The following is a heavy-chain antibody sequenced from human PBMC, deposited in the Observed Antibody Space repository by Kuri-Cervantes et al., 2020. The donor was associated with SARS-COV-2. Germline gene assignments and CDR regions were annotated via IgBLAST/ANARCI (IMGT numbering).Heavy chain of an antibody. Sequence: LSLTCAASGFSFSMYWMSWVRQAPGKGLEWVANIKKDGSEKYYVDSVKGRFTISRDNAKNSLYLQMNSLRAEDTAGYYCAREQWLELDAFDIWGQGTMVTVSS. D-gene: IGHD6-19*01. V-gene: IGHV3-7*01. J-gene: IGHJ3*02. CDR3: AREQWLELDAFDI. CDR1: GFSFSMYW. CDR2: IKKDGSEK.